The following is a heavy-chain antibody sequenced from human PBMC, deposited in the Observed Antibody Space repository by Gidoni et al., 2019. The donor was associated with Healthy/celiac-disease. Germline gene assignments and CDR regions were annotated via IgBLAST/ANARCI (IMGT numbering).Heavy chain of an antibody. V-gene: IGHV4-61*02. CDR3: ARDAELRSSWYSPSGWFDP. CDR2: IYTSGRT. D-gene: IGHD6-13*01. J-gene: IGHJ5*02. Sequence: QVQLQESGPGLVKPSQTLSLTCTVSGGSISNSRYYWSWIRQPAGKGLEWIGSIYTSGRTNYNPSLKSRVTISVDTSKNQFSLNRGAVTAADTAVYYCARDAELRSSWYSPSGWFDPWGQGTLVTVSS. CDR1: GGSISNSRYY.